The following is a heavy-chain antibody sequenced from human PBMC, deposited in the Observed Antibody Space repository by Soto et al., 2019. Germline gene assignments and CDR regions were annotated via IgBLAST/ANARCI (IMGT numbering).Heavy chain of an antibody. CDR2: IIPVLGVT. J-gene: IGHJ6*02. V-gene: IGHV1-69*02. CDR3: ARRRYCGVDCYDKFYYGMDV. CDR1: GSTFSSYT. Sequence: QVQLVQSGAEVRKPGSSVEVSCMASGSTFSSYTVNWVRQAPGQGLEWIGRIIPVLGVTHYARRFQGRVTMTADRSRKTAYMELTSLPSEDSVVYYCARRRYCGVDCYDKFYYGMDVWGQGTTVTVSS. D-gene: IGHD2-21*02.